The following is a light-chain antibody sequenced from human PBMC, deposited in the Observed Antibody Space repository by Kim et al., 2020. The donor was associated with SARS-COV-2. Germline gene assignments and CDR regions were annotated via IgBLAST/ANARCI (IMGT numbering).Light chain of an antibody. Sequence: AYVGDRVTITCRASQGINRDLAWYQEKPGEAPKLLIYATSVLRDGVPSRFSGSGSGTDYTLTVSSLQPEDFGTYYCQQLHSFPLTFGRGTKVDIK. CDR2: ATS. CDR1: QGINRD. CDR3: QQLHSFPLT. V-gene: IGKV1-9*01. J-gene: IGKJ4*01.